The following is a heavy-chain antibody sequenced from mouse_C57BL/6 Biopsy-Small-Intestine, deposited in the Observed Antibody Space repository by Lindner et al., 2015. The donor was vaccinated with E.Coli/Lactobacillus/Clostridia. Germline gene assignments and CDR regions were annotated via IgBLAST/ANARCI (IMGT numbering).Heavy chain of an antibody. CDR1: GYSFTGYF. CDR3: ARWSEGDAMDY. V-gene: IGHV1-20*01. Sequence: VQLQESGPELVKPGASVKMSCKASGYSFTGYFMNWLKQSHGKSLEWIGRINPYNGDAFYNQKFKGKATLTVDKSSSTAHMELRSLTSEDSALYYCARWSEGDAMDYWGQGTSVTVSS. CDR2: INPYNGDA. J-gene: IGHJ4*01.